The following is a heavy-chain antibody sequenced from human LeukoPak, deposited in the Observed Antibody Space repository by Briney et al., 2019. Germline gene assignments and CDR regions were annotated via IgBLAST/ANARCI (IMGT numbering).Heavy chain of an antibody. CDR2: IKQDGSDK. CDR3: ARSLGYCSAGSCFPFDY. J-gene: IGHJ4*02. V-gene: IGHV3-7*05. Sequence: GGSLRLSCAASGFTFNSYWMSWVRQAPGKGLEWVANIKQDGSDKYYVDSVKGRFTISRDNAKNSLYLQVNSLRAEDTAVYYCARSLGYCSAGSCFPFDYWGQGTLVTVSS. D-gene: IGHD2-15*01. CDR1: GFTFNSYW.